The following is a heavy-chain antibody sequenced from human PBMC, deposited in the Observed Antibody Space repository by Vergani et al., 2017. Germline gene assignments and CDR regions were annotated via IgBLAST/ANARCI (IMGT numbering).Heavy chain of an antibody. CDR3: ASYTSTAISYFDL. CDR2: IYTSGST. CDR1: GGSISSGSYY. Sequence: QVQLQESGPGLVKPSQTLSLTCTVSGGSISSGSYYWSWIRQPAGKGLEWIGRIYTSGSTNYNPSLKSRFTISVDTSKNQFSLKLSSVTAADTAVYYCASYTSTAISYFDLWGRGTLVTVSS. D-gene: IGHD3-16*01. J-gene: IGHJ2*01. V-gene: IGHV4-61*02.